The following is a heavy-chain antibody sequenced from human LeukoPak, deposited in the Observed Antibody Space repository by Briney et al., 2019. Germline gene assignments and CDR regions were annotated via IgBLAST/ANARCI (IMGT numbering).Heavy chain of an antibody. CDR2: IIGSGGNT. D-gene: IGHD1-14*01. V-gene: IGHV3-23*01. Sequence: PGGSLRLSCAASGFTFSSYDMSWVRQAPGKGLEWVSTIIGSGGNTYYADSVKGRFTISRDNSKDTLYLQMNSLRAEDTAVYYCAKKWRNRDFLFCHRGQGTLVTVSS. CDR3: AKKWRNRDFLFCH. J-gene: IGHJ4*01. CDR1: GFTFSSYD.